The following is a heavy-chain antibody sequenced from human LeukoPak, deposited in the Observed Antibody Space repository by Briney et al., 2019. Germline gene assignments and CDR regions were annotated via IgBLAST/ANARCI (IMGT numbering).Heavy chain of an antibody. Sequence: GGALRLSFSGSWFTLYYYGLDWVRQASGKGPGGVSGISWNSGSIGYADSVKGRFTISRDNAKNSLYLQMNSLRAEDTALYYCANALSYSSSSDYWGQGTLVTVSS. D-gene: IGHD6-13*01. V-gene: IGHV3-9*01. CDR1: WFTLYYYG. CDR3: ANALSYSSSSDY. CDR2: ISWNSGSI. J-gene: IGHJ4*02.